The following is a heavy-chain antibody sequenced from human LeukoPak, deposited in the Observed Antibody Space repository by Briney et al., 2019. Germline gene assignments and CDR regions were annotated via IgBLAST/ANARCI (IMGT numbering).Heavy chain of an antibody. CDR3: AKVLSLRVSAWRYYFDY. V-gene: IGHV3-30*09. D-gene: IGHD2/OR15-2a*01. J-gene: IGHJ4*02. CDR1: GFTFSSYV. Sequence: GGSLRLSCGASGFTFSSYVMHWVRQAPGKGLEWVAIISSDGNNKFYTDSVKGRFAISRDNFKNTLYLQMNSLRAEDAAVYYCAKVLSLRVSAWRYYFDYWGRGTLVTVSS. CDR2: ISSDGNNK.